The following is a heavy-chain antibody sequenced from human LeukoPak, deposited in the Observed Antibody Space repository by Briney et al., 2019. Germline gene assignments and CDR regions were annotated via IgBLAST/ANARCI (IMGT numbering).Heavy chain of an antibody. CDR3: ARAGDSSSWWPNYYYYYMDV. J-gene: IGHJ6*03. V-gene: IGHV4-61*05. CDR1: GGSISSSSYY. D-gene: IGHD6-13*01. Sequence: SETLSLTCTVSGGSISSSSYYWGWIRQPPGKGLEWIGYIYYSGSTNYNPSLKSRVTISVDTSKNQFSLKLSSVTAADTAVYYCARAGDSSSWWPNYYYYYMDVWGKGTTVTISS. CDR2: IYYSGST.